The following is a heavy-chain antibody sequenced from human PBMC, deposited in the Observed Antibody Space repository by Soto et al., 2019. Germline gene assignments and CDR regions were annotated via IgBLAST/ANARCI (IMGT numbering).Heavy chain of an antibody. CDR2: ISSRSNYI. J-gene: IGHJ5*02. CDR1: EFTFSTYN. CDR3: ARDRSGYSNWFDP. D-gene: IGHD5-18*01. Sequence: PGGSLTLSCAASEFTFSTYNMNWVRQAPGKGLEWVSSISSRSNYIYYADSVKGRFTISRDNAKNSLYLQMNSLRAGDTAVYYCARDRSGYSNWFDPWGQGTLVTVSS. V-gene: IGHV3-21*01.